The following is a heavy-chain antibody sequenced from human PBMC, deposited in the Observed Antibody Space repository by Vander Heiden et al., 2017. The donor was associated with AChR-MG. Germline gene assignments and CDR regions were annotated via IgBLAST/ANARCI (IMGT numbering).Heavy chain of an antibody. CDR1: GGSISSYY. CDR2: IYYSGST. J-gene: IGHJ5*02. Sequence: QVQLQESGPGLVKPSETLSLTCTVPGGSISSYYWSWIRQPPGKGLEWIGYIYYSGSTNYNPSLKSRVTISVDTSKNQFSLKLSSVTAADTAVYYCARDRAGRFDPWGQGTLVTVSS. CDR3: ARDRAGRFDP. V-gene: IGHV4-59*01.